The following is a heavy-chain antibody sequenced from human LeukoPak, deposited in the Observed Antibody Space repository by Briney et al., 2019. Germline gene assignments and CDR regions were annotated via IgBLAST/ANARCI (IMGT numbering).Heavy chain of an antibody. Sequence: SETLSLTCTVSGGSISRHYWSWIRQPPGKGLEWIAYIDYSGSTNYNPSLKSRVTISVDTSKNQFSLKLSSVTAADTAVYYCAREFRLVVPAAYNWFDPWGQGTLVTVSS. J-gene: IGHJ5*02. CDR1: GGSISRHY. D-gene: IGHD2-2*01. V-gene: IGHV4-59*11. CDR3: AREFRLVVPAAYNWFDP. CDR2: IDYSGST.